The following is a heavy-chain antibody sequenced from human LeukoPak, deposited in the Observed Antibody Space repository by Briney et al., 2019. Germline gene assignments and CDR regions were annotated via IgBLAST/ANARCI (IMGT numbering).Heavy chain of an antibody. CDR2: IYSGGST. Sequence: GGSLRLSCAASGFTVSSNYMSWVRQAPGKGLEWVSVIYSGGSTYYADSVKGRFTISRDNSKNTLYLQMNSLRAEDTAVHYCARGWGSYYYGMDVWGQGTTVTVSS. V-gene: IGHV3-66*01. CDR1: GFTVSSNY. D-gene: IGHD7-27*01. CDR3: ARGWGSYYYGMDV. J-gene: IGHJ6*02.